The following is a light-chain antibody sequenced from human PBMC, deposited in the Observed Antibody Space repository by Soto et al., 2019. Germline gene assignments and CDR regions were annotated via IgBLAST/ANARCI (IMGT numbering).Light chain of an antibody. CDR2: DAS. V-gene: IGKV1-33*01. CDR1: QHIGNY. Sequence: IQRTQSTSSLSASIGDRVTITCQASQHIGNYLNWYPQQRGKAPKLXIYDASNLQAGVPSRFSGSGSGTEFTFTIRILQHEDFATSFCQQFDSLTLTFGGGTRVEIK. CDR3: QQFDSLTLT. J-gene: IGKJ4*01.